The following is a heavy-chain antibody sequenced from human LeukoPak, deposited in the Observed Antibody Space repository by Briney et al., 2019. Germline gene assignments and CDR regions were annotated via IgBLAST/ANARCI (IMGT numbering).Heavy chain of an antibody. J-gene: IGHJ4*02. CDR1: GGSVSSSNYY. D-gene: IGHD3-22*01. CDR3: ARHRRYYYDSSAPADY. CDR2: IYYSGNT. V-gene: IGHV4-39*01. Sequence: PSETLSLTCTVSGGSVSSSNYYWGWIRKPPGKGLEWIGSIYYSGNTYYNPSLKSRVTISVDTSKNQFSLKLRSVTAADTAVYYCARHRRYYYDSSAPADYWGQGTLVTVSS.